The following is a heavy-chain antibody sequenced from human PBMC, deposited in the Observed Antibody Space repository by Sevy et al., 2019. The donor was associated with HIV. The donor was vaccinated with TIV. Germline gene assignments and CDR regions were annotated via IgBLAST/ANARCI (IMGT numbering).Heavy chain of an antibody. CDR1: GYTFTGYY. Sequence: ASVKVSCKASGYTFTGYYMHWVRQAPGLGLEWMGRINPNGGGTKYAQKFQGRVTMTRDTSISTAYMELSRLKSDDTAFYYCTRGPSGFSGSDLAYWGQGTLVTVSS. V-gene: IGHV1-2*02. CDR3: TRGPSGFSGSDLAY. CDR2: INPNGGGT. J-gene: IGHJ4*02. D-gene: IGHD3-22*01.